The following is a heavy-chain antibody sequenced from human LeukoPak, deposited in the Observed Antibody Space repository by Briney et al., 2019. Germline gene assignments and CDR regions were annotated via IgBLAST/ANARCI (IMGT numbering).Heavy chain of an antibody. Sequence: SETLPLTFTVSGGSISTYYWSWIRQPAGKGLEWIGRIYSSGSTNYNPSLESRVTMSVDTSKNQFSLNLTSVTAADTAVYYCARDGVAAAGRFFDFWGQGTLVTSSS. CDR3: ARDGVAAAGRFFDF. CDR1: GGSISTYY. CDR2: IYSSGST. D-gene: IGHD6-13*01. J-gene: IGHJ4*02. V-gene: IGHV4-4*07.